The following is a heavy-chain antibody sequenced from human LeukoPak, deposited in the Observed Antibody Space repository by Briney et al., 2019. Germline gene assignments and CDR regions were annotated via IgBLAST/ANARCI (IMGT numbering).Heavy chain of an antibody. CDR2: ISSSGSNI. J-gene: IGHJ4*02. CDR1: GFTFSDYY. Sequence: PGGSLRLSCVASGFTFSDYYMSWIRQAPGKGLEWVSYISSSGSNIYYADSVKGRFTISRDNAKNSLYLQLNSLRAEDTAVYYCARQTIVVLTHDDHWGQGTLVTVSS. CDR3: ARQTIVVLTHDDH. V-gene: IGHV3-11*01. D-gene: IGHD3-22*01.